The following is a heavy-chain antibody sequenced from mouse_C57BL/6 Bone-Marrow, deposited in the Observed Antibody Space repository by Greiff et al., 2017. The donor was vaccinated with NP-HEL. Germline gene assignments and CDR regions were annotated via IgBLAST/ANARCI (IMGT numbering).Heavy chain of an antibody. CDR1: GFTFSDFY. V-gene: IGHV7-1*02. Sequence: EVKLVESGGGLVQPGGSLRLSCATSGFTFSDFYMEWVRQPPGKRLEWIAASRNKANDYTTEYSASVKGRFIVSRDTFQSILYLQMNALRAEDTAIYYCARDYYGSSYWYFDVWGAGTTVTVSS. CDR2: SRNKANDYTT. J-gene: IGHJ1*01. D-gene: IGHD1-1*01. CDR3: ARDYYGSSYWYFDV.